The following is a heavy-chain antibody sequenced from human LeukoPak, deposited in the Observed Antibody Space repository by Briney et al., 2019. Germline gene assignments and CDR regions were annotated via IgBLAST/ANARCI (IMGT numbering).Heavy chain of an antibody. CDR3: ARGYSGYAY. V-gene: IGHV3-7*03. D-gene: IGHD5-12*01. CDR2: IKQDGSDK. J-gene: IGHJ4*02. CDR1: GFTFTTFW. Sequence: GGSLRLSCAASGFTFTTFWMGWVRQAPGKGLEWAANIKQDGSDKYYVDSVKGRFTISRDNAKNSLYLQMNSLRAEDTALYYCARGYSGYAYWGQGTLVTVSS.